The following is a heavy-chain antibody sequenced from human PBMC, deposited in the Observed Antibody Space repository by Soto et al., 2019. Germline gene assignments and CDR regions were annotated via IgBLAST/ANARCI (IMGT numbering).Heavy chain of an antibody. CDR3: WKEGLYVGLDATTPFDY. V-gene: IGHV3-23*01. CDR1: GFTFSSYA. Sequence: PGGSLRLSCAASGFTFSSYAMSWVRQAPGKGLEWVSAISGSGGSTYYADSVKGRFTIYRDKSKNTLYLQMNSLRAEDTAVYYFWKEGLYVGLDATTPFDYWGQGNPVTGPS. CDR2: ISGSGGST. J-gene: IGHJ4*02. D-gene: IGHD5-12*01.